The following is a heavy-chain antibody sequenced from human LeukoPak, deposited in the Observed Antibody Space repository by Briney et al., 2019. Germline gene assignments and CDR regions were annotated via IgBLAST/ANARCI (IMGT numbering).Heavy chain of an antibody. D-gene: IGHD1-1*01. Sequence: SETLSLTCAVYGGSFSGYYWSWIRQPPGKGLEWIGEINHSGSTNYNPSLKSRVTISVDTSKNQFSLKLSSVTAVDTAVYYCARGPSNDRTIFDYWGQGTLVTVSS. J-gene: IGHJ4*02. V-gene: IGHV4-34*01. CDR1: GGSFSGYY. CDR2: INHSGST. CDR3: ARGPSNDRTIFDY.